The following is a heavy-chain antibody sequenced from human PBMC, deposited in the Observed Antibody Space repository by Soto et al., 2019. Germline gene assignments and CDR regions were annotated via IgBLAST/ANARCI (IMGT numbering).Heavy chain of an antibody. CDR1: GYTFTSYG. CDR3: AGGSGWDTGADAFDI. J-gene: IGHJ3*02. D-gene: IGHD6-19*01. V-gene: IGHV1-18*04. CDR2: ISAYNGNT. Sequence: ASVKVSCKATGYTFTSYGISWVRQPRGQGLEWMGWISAYNGNTNYAQKLQGRVTMTTNTSTSTAYSELRRLRSDDTAVYYCAGGSGWDTGADAFDIWGQGTMVTVSS.